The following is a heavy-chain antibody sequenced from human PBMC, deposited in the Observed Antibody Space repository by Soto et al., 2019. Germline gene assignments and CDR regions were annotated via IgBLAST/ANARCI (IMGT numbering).Heavy chain of an antibody. V-gene: IGHV3-23*01. Sequence: PVGSLRLSCAASGFTFSNYAMTWVRQAPGKGLEWVSVISGSGGGTYYADSVKGRFTISRDNSKNTLYLQMNSLRAEDTAVYYCAKDLLVVAGTSAFDIWGQGTMVTVSS. CDR3: AKDLLVVAGTSAFDI. J-gene: IGHJ3*02. D-gene: IGHD6-19*01. CDR1: GFTFSNYA. CDR2: ISGSGGGT.